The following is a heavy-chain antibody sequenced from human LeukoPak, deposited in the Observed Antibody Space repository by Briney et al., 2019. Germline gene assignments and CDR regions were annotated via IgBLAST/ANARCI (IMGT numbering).Heavy chain of an antibody. D-gene: IGHD1-26*01. Sequence: ASVKVSCKASGHTFTGYYMHWVRQAPGQGLEWMGWINPNSGGTNYAQKFQGRVTMTRDTSISTAYMELSRLRSDDTAVYYCARVGGSYRAHFDYWGQGTLVTVSS. J-gene: IGHJ4*02. V-gene: IGHV1-2*02. CDR1: GHTFTGYY. CDR3: ARVGGSYRAHFDY. CDR2: INPNSGGT.